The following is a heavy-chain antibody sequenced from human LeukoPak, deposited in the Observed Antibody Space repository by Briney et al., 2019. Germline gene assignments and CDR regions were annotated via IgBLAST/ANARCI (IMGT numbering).Heavy chain of an antibody. CDR3: ARSTVTTWYFDL. V-gene: IGHV4-39*01. CDR1: GGSISSYY. Sequence: SETLSLTCTVSGGSISSYYWGWIRQPPGKGLEWIGSIYYSGSTYYNPSLKSRVTISVDTSKNQFSLKLSSVTAADTAVYYCARSTVTTWYFDLWGRGTLVTVSS. CDR2: IYYSGST. J-gene: IGHJ2*01. D-gene: IGHD4-17*01.